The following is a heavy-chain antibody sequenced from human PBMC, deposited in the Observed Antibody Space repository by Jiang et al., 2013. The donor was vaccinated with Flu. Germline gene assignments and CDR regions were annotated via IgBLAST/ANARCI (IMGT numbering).Heavy chain of an antibody. CDR2: INTNTGNP. Sequence: QSGSELKKPGASVKVSCKASGYTFTAYAIYWVRQAPGQGLEWMGWINTNTGNPTYAPGFTGRFVFSLDTSVSTAYLQISSLKAEDTAVYYCARDTRRGRVGATTRFYFDYWGQGTLVTVSS. CDR3: ARDTRRGRVGATTRFYFDY. D-gene: IGHD1-26*01. CDR1: GYTFTAYA. V-gene: IGHV7-4-1*02. J-gene: IGHJ4*02.